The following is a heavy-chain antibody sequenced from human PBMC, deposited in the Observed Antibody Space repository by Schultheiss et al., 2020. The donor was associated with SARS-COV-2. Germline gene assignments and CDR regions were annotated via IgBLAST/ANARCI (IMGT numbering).Heavy chain of an antibody. J-gene: IGHJ1*01. CDR3: TTANN. V-gene: IGHV3-15*01. Sequence: GESLRLSCAASGFTFSNAWMSWVRQAPGKGLEWVGRVKSKADGGTTAYATPVKGRFTISRDDSKATVYLQMSSLQIEDTAVYYCTTANNWGQGALVTVSS. CDR2: VKSKADGGTT. CDR1: GFTFSNAW.